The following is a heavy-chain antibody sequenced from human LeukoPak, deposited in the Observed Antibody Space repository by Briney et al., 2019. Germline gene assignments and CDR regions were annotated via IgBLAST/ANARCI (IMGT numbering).Heavy chain of an antibody. Sequence: GGSLRLSCAASGFTFANTWMHWVRQAPGKGLVWVSLINNDGSATNYADSVKSRFTISRDNAKNTVYLQMNSLRAEDTAVYYCAIGGTYGSGSWGQGTLVTVSS. CDR1: GFTFANTW. V-gene: IGHV3-74*01. J-gene: IGHJ4*02. D-gene: IGHD3-10*01. CDR3: AIGGTYGSGS. CDR2: INNDGSAT.